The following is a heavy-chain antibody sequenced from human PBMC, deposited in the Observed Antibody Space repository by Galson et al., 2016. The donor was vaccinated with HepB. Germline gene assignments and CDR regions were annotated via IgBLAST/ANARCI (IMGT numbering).Heavy chain of an antibody. V-gene: IGHV3-74*01. J-gene: IGHJ3*02. CDR1: GFTFSRHW. CDR3: AREVVRGTDAFDI. CDR2: INSDGSNT. Sequence: SLRLSCAASGFTFSRHWVHWVRQAPGKGLVWVSRINSDGSNTNYADSVKGRFTISSDNAKNTLYLQMNSLRAEDTAVYYCAREVVRGTDAFDIWGQGTMVTVSS. D-gene: IGHD3-10*01.